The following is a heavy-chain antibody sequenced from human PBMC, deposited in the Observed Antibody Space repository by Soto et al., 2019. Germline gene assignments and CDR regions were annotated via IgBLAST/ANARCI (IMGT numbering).Heavy chain of an antibody. Sequence: PSETLSLTCAVYGGSFSGYYWSWIRQPPGKGLEWIGEINHSGSTNYNPSLKSRVTISVDTSKNQFSLKLSSVTAADTAVYYCARGGRKYYDFWSGIRGYFDYWGRGTQVTVSS. D-gene: IGHD3-3*01. J-gene: IGHJ4*02. V-gene: IGHV4-34*01. CDR1: GGSFSGYY. CDR2: INHSGST. CDR3: ARGGRKYYDFWSGIRGYFDY.